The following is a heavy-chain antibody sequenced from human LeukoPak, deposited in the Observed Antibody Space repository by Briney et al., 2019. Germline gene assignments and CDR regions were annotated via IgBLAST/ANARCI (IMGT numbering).Heavy chain of an antibody. CDR2: IYPGDSDT. J-gene: IGHJ5*02. D-gene: IGHD4-23*01. V-gene: IGHV5-51*01. CDR1: GYSFTSYW. Sequence: GESLKISRKGSGYSFTSYWIGWVRQMPGKGVEWMGIIYPGDSDTRYSPSFQGQVTISADKSISTAYLQWSSLKASDTAMYYCARAGGKVQSAFDPWGQGTLVTVSS. CDR3: ARAGGKVQSAFDP.